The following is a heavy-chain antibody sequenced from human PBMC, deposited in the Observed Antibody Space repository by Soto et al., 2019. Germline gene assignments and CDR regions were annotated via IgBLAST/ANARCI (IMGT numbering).Heavy chain of an antibody. J-gene: IGHJ4*02. CDR1: GFSFGNHG. CDR2: ISFDDSNK. CDR3: VSTGPD. D-gene: IGHD3-10*01. Sequence: ESGGGIVQPGGSLRLSCVASGFSFGNHGMHWVRQARGKGLEWVALISFDDSNKKYADSVKGRFTISRDNSRNMLFLQMNSLRPDDTAVYYCVSTGPDWGQGTQVIVSS. V-gene: IGHV3-30*03.